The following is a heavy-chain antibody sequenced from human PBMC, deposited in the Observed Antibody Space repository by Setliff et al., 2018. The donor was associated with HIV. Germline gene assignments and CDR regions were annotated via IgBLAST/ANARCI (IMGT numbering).Heavy chain of an antibody. CDR1: GGSISVSSHY. CDR2: IYYSGST. V-gene: IGHV4-39*07. D-gene: IGHD1-20*01. J-gene: IGHJ4*02. CDR3: ARIIGSDISGAQYYFDH. Sequence: SETLSLTCTVSGGSISVSSHYWGWIRRPPGKGLEWIGSIYYSGSTSYNPSLKSRLTISVDTSKNQFSLKLDSVTAADTAVYYCARIIGSDISGAQYYFDHWGQGSLVTVTS.